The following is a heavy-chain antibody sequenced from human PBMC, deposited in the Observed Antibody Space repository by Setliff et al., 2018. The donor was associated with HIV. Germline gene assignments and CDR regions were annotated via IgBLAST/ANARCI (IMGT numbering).Heavy chain of an antibody. CDR3: ASLYQLYPGDPGPLDY. CDR2: IIPIVGTA. J-gene: IGHJ4*02. V-gene: IGHV1-69*13. Sequence: SVKVSCKISGYTLTEVSMHWVRQAPGKGLEWMGGIIPIVGTANYAQKFQGRVTITADESTSIVYMELNSLRPEDTAVYYCASLYQLYPGDPGPLDYWGQGSLVTVSS. D-gene: IGHD4-17*01. CDR1: GYTLTEVS.